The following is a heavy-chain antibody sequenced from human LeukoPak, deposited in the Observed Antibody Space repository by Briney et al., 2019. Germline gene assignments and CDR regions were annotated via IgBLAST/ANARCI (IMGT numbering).Heavy chain of an antibody. CDR1: GGSFSGYY. CDR2: INHSGST. D-gene: IGHD1-26*01. Sequence: PSETLSLTCAVYGGSFSGYYWSWIRQPPGKGLEWIGEINHSGSTNYNPSLKSRVTISVDTSKNQFSLNPNSVTAADTAVYYCARLRSPGDFDYWGQGTLVTVSS. V-gene: IGHV4-34*01. J-gene: IGHJ4*02. CDR3: ARLRSPGDFDY.